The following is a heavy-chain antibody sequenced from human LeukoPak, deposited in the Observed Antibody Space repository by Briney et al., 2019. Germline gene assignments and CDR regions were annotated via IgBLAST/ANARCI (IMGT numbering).Heavy chain of an antibody. CDR2: INPNSGGT. CDR1: GYTFSAYY. Sequence: ASVKVSCKASGYTFSAYYMHWVRQAPGQGPEWMGWINPNSGGTNYAQKFQGRVTITRDTSISTAYMELTRLRSDDTAVYYCARLNEMTTVRFGDYWGQGTLVTVSS. CDR3: ARLNEMTTVRFGDY. J-gene: IGHJ4*02. D-gene: IGHD4-4*01. V-gene: IGHV1-2*02.